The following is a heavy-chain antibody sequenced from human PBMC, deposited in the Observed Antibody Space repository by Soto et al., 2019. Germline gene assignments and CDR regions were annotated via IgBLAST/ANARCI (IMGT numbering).Heavy chain of an antibody. J-gene: IGHJ6*03. Sequence: QLQLQESGPGLVKPSETLSLTCTVSGGSISSSSYYWGWIRQPPGKGLEWIGSIYYSGSTYYNPSLKSRVTISVDTSKNQFSLKLSSVTAADTAVYYCARHPIRTPYYYGSGSYYNYYYYYMDVWGKGTTVTVSS. V-gene: IGHV4-39*01. CDR1: GGSISSSSYY. CDR3: ARHPIRTPYYYGSGSYYNYYYYYMDV. CDR2: IYYSGST. D-gene: IGHD3-10*01.